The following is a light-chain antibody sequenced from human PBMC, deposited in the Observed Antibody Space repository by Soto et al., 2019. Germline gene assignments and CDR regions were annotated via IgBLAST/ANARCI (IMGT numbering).Light chain of an antibody. J-gene: IGKJ4*01. V-gene: IGKV3-20*01. CDR1: QSLSSGS. CDR2: GAS. Sequence: EIVLTQSAGTLSLSPGERATLSCRASQSLSSGSLAWYQQKPGQAPRLLIYGASSRAPGIPDRFSGSGSGTDFTLTLSRLEPEDFAVYYCQHHGYLIGFGGGTKLESK. CDR3: QHHGYLIG.